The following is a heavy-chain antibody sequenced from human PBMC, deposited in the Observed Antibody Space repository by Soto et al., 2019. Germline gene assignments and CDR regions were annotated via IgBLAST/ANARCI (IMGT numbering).Heavy chain of an antibody. J-gene: IGHJ4*02. D-gene: IGHD4-4*01. V-gene: IGHV3-33*01. CDR1: GFTFSSYG. Sequence: QVQLVESGGGVVQPGRSLRLSCAASGFTFSSYGMHWVRQAPGKGLEWVAVIWYDGSNKYYADSVKGRFTISRDNSKNTLYLQMNSLRAEDTAVYYCARDFRVSSNHVAYWGQGTLVTVSS. CDR2: IWYDGSNK. CDR3: ARDFRVSSNHVAY.